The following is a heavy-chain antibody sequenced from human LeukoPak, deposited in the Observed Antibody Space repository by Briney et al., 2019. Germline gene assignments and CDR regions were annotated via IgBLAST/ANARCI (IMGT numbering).Heavy chain of an antibody. CDR2: INPNSGGT. CDR3: ARGRCSSTSCYQLGGSYYYMDV. CDR1: GYTFTGYY. V-gene: IGHV1-2*02. Sequence: ASVKVSCKASGYTFTGYYMHWVRQAPGQGLEWMGWINPNSGGTKYAQKFQGRVTMTRDTSISTAYMELRRLTSDDTAVYHCARGRCSSTSCYQLGGSYYYMDVWGKGTTVTISS. J-gene: IGHJ6*03. D-gene: IGHD2-2*01.